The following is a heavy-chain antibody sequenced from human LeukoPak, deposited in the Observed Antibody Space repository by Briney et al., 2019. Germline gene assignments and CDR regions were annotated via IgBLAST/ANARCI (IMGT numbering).Heavy chain of an antibody. D-gene: IGHD1-1*01. CDR2: VSGCGGGT. CDR1: GFTFSHYA. Sequence: GGSLRLSCAACGFTFSHYAMRWVGPAPGKGLDGVSAVSGCGGGTYYAASVKGRFTITRDKSKTTLYLQMNSLRAEDTAVDYCASSWTPPYYDYYGMDVWGQGTTVTVSS. CDR3: ASSWTPPYYDYYGMDV. V-gene: IGHV3-23*01. J-gene: IGHJ6*02.